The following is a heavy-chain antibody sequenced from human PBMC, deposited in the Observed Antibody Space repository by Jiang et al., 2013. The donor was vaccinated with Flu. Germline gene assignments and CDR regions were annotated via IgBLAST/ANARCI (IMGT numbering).Heavy chain of an antibody. J-gene: IGHJ6*03. CDR1: S. CDR3: ARDRTGNLYYYYYMDV. Sequence: SMNWVRQAPGKGLEWVSSISSSSSYIYYADSVKGRFTISRDNAKNSLYLQMNSLRAEDTAVYYCARDRTGNLYYYYYMDVWGKGTTVTVSS. V-gene: IGHV3-21*01. D-gene: IGHD1-14*01. CDR2: ISSSSSYI.